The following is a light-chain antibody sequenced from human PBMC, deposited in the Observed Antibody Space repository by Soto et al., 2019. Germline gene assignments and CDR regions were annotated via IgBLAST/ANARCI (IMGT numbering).Light chain of an antibody. CDR2: EVT. Sequence: QSVLTQPASVSGSPGQSITISCTGSSSDVGAYNYVSWYQQYPGKAPKLIIYEVTNRPSGISSRFSGSKSGNTASLTISGLQAEDESDYYCISYTRTTTVIFGGGTQLTVL. V-gene: IGLV2-14*01. CDR3: ISYTRTTTVI. J-gene: IGLJ2*01. CDR1: SSDVGAYNY.